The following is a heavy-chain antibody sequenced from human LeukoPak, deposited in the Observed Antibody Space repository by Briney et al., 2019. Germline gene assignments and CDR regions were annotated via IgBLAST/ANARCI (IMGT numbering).Heavy chain of an antibody. CDR1: GGSIRSYH. D-gene: IGHD1-1*01. CDR2: IYYSGST. V-gene: IGHV4-59*01. J-gene: IGHJ5*02. Sequence: PSETLSLTCTVSGGSIRSYHRSWIRQPPGKGLEWIGYIYYSGSTNYNPSLKSRVTISVDTSKNQFSLKLSSVTAADTAVYYCARDNNNWYGWFDPWDQGTLVTVSS. CDR3: ARDNNNWYGWFDP.